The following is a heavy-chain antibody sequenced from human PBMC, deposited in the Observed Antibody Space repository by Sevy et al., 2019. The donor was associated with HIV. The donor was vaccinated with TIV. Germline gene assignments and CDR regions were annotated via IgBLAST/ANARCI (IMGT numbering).Heavy chain of an antibody. CDR3: AGESGDCSSTSCYEGVFDY. CDR1: GGSISSGNYY. D-gene: IGHD2-2*01. CDR2: IYTRGGT. J-gene: IGHJ4*02. V-gene: IGHV4-61*02. Sequence: SETLSLTCTVSGGSISSGNYYWSWIRQPAGKGLEWIGRIYTRGGTNYNPSLKSRVTISVDTSKNQFSLKLSSVTAADTAVYYCAGESGDCSSTSCYEGVFDYWGQGTLVTVSS.